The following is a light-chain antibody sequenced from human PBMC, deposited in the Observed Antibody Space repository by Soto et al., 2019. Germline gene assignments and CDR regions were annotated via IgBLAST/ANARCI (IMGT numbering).Light chain of an antibody. CDR2: LAS. V-gene: IGKV3-11*01. J-gene: IGKJ1*01. CDR3: HQSQSWPRT. CDR1: QAVNTR. Sequence: EIVLTQSPATLSSFPGDRVTLSCRASQAVNTRLAWYQHKPGQAPRLLIYLASNRAAGVPARFSGSGSGTDFTLTISNVEPEDFAVHYCHQSQSWPRTFGQGTKVDIK.